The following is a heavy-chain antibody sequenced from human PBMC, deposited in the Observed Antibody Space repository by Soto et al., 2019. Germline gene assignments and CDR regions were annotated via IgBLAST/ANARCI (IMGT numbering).Heavy chain of an antibody. J-gene: IGHJ3*02. CDR3: ARRMDVGYAFDI. D-gene: IGHD1-26*01. Sequence: EVQLVESGGDLVQPGGSLRLSCAASGFTFSSSAMHWVRQAPGKGLEYVSSISSDGGNTYYANSVKGRFTISRDNSKNILYLQMGSLRAEDMAVYYCARRMDVGYAFDIWGQGTMVTVSS. CDR1: GFTFSSSA. CDR2: ISSDGGNT. V-gene: IGHV3-64*01.